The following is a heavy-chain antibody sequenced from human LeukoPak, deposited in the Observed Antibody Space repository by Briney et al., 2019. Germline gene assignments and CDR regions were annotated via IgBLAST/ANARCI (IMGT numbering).Heavy chain of an antibody. CDR1: GFTFSSYS. V-gene: IGHV3-21*01. CDR2: ISSSSSYI. D-gene: IGHD6-13*01. J-gene: IGHJ6*03. CDR3: ARFSEQVVRYYYYYMDV. Sequence: GGSLRLSCAASGFTFSSYSMNWVRQAPGKGLEWVSSISSSSSYIYYADSVKGRFTISRDNAKNSLYLQMNSLRVEDTAVYYCARFSEQVVRYYYYYMDVWGKGTTVTVSS.